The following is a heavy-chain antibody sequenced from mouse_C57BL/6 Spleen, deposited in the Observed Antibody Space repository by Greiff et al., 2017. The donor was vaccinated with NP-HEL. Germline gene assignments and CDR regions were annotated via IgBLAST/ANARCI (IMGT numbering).Heavy chain of an antibody. CDR2: INPNNGGT. D-gene: IGHD1-1*01. Sequence: EVKLMESGPELVKPGASVKMSCKASGYTFTDYNMHWVKQSHGKSLEWIGYINPNNGGTSYNQKFKGKATLTVNKSSSTAYMELRSLTSEDSAVYYCASSIILRGYWGQGTTLTVSS. CDR1: GYTFTDYN. CDR3: ASSIILRGY. V-gene: IGHV1-22*01. J-gene: IGHJ2*01.